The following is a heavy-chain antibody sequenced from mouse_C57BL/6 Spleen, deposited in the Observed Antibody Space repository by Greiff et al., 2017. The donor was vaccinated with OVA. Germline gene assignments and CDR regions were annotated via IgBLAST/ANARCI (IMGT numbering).Heavy chain of an antibody. CDR3: ARCYSNTLNY. D-gene: IGHD2-5*01. V-gene: IGHV5-17*01. Sequence: EVKVEESGGGLVKPGGSLKLSCAASGFTFSDYGMHWVRQAPEKGLEWVAYISSGSSTIYYADTVKGRFTISRDNAKNTLFLQMTSLRSEDTAMYYCARCYSNTLNYWGQGTTLTVSS. J-gene: IGHJ2*01. CDR1: GFTFSDYG. CDR2: ISSGSSTI.